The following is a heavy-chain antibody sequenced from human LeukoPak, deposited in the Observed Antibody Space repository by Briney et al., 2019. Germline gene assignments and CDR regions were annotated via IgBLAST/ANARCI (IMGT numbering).Heavy chain of an antibody. CDR2: ISYDGSNK. CDR1: GFTFSSYA. Sequence: GGSLRLSCAASGFTFSSYAVHWVRQAPGRGLEWVAVISYDGSNKYYADSVKGRFSISRDNSKNTLYLQMNSLRAEDTAVYYCARAARADCTSPTCHSWLAPWGQGTQVTVSS. J-gene: IGHJ5*02. V-gene: IGHV3-30-3*01. D-gene: IGHD2/OR15-2a*01. CDR3: ARAARADCTSPTCHSWLAP.